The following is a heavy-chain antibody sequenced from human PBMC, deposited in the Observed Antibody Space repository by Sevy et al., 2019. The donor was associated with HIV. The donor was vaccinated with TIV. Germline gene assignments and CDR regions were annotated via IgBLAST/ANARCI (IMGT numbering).Heavy chain of an antibody. CDR1: GGSISSSSYY. D-gene: IGHD5-12*01. V-gene: IGHV4-39*01. J-gene: IGHJ5*02. Sequence: SETLSLTCTVSGGSISSSSYYWGWIRQPPGKGLEWIGSIYYSGSTYYNPSLKSRVTISVDTSKNQFSLKLSSVTAADTAVYYCARHGPWVIYSGYDYGLNWFDPWGQGTLVTVSS. CDR3: ARHGPWVIYSGYDYGLNWFDP. CDR2: IYYSGST.